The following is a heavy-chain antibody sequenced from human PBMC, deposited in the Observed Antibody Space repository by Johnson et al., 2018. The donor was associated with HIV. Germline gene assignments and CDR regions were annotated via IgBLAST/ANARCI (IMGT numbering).Heavy chain of an antibody. CDR1: GLIFSDNY. Sequence: QVQLVESGGGLAKPGGSLRLSCAASGLIFSDNYMSWIRQAPGKGLEWVSYISSSGSTIYYADSVKGRFTISRDNSKNTLYLRTNSLRVEDTAVYYCARDREYGLAWGWTLDIWGQGTTVTVSS. D-gene: IGHD3/OR15-3a*01. V-gene: IGHV3-11*04. CDR3: ARDREYGLAWGWTLDI. J-gene: IGHJ3*02. CDR2: ISSSGSTI.